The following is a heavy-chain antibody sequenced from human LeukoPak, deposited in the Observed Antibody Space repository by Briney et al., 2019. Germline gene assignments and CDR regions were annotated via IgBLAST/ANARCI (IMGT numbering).Heavy chain of an antibody. V-gene: IGHV4-4*07. CDR2: IYTSGST. J-gene: IGHJ3*02. CDR3: ARDHQSYYDFWSGYWAAFDI. Sequence: SETLSLTCTVSGGSISSDYWSWIRQPAGKGLEWIGRIYTSGSTNYNPSLKSRVTMSVDTSKNQFSLKLSSVTAADTAVYYCARDHQSYYDFWSGYWAAFDIWGQGTMVTVSS. D-gene: IGHD3-3*01. CDR1: GGSISSDY.